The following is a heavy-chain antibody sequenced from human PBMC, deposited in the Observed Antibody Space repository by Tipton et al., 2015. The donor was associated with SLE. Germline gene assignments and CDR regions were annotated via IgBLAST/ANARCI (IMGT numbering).Heavy chain of an antibody. CDR1: GFTFSNYA. Sequence: SLRLSCAASGFTFSNYAMHWVRQAPGKGLEWVAVISYDGSNKYYADSVKGRFTISRDNSKNTLYLQMNSLRAEDTAVYYCARGSYWHPSLYDSWGQGTLVTVSS. V-gene: IGHV3-30*04. D-gene: IGHD2-8*02. CDR2: ISYDGSNK. J-gene: IGHJ4*02. CDR3: ARGSYWHPSLYDS.